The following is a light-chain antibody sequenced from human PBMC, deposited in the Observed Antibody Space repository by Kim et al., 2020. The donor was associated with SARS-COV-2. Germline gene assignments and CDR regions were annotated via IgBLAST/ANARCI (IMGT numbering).Light chain of an antibody. Sequence: VALGQTARITCGGNNIGSKNVNWYQKKPSQAPVLVIYRDNSRPSGIPERFSDSNSVNTATLTISRAQAGDEGDYYCQVWDSSTVVFGGGTQLTVL. CDR1: NIGSKN. CDR2: RDN. J-gene: IGLJ2*01. CDR3: QVWDSSTVV. V-gene: IGLV3-9*01.